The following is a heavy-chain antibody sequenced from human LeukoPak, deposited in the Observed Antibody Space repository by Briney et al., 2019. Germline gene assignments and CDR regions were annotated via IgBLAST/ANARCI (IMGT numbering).Heavy chain of an antibody. J-gene: IGHJ4*02. D-gene: IGHD3-22*01. CDR2: ISWNSGSI. Sequence: GGSLRLSCAPSGFTFDDYAMHWVRQAPGKGLEWVSGISWNSGSIGYADSVKGRFAISRDNAKNSLYLQMNSLRAEDTALYYCAKGRGDSYDSSSMDYWGQGTLVTVSS. V-gene: IGHV3-9*01. CDR3: AKGRGDSYDSSSMDY. CDR1: GFTFDDYA.